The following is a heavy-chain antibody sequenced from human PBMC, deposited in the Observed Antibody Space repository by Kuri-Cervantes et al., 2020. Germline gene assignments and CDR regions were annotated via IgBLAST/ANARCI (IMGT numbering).Heavy chain of an antibody. D-gene: IGHD1-26*01. V-gene: IGHV3-53*01. CDR3: ARKHLVGANGAFDP. J-gene: IGHJ5*02. CDR1: GFTGSSNY. Sequence: GGSLRLSCAASGFTGSSNYMSWVRQAPGKGLEGVSVIYSGGSTYYADSVEGRFTIYRDNSQNTLYLQMNSLRAEDTAVYYCARKHLVGANGAFDPWGQGTLVTVSS. CDR2: IYSGGST.